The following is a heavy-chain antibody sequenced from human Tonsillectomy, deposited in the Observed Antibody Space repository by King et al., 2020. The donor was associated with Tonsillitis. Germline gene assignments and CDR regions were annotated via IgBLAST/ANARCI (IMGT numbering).Heavy chain of an antibody. J-gene: IGHJ6*02. Sequence: LQLQESDSRLVKPSQTLSLTCAVSGGSLSSGGYSWSWIRQPPGKGLEWIGYILHSGSSYSNPSLKSRVTISVDRSKNQFSLKLSSVTAADTAVYYCARARDSGGNADYGFDVWGQGTRSPSP. V-gene: IGHV4-30-2*01. D-gene: IGHD4-23*01. CDR2: ILHSGSS. CDR1: GGSLSSGGYS. CDR3: ARARDSGGNADYGFDV.